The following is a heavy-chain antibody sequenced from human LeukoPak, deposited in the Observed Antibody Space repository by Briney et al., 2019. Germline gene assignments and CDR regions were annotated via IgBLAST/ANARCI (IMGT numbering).Heavy chain of an antibody. CDR1: GFTFSDYY. CDR2: ISSSGSTI. CDR3: ARGRSGSYYKAVDV. V-gene: IGHV3-11*04. Sequence: PGESLRLSCAASGFTFSDYYMSWIRQAPGKGLEGVSYISSSGSTIYYADSVKGRFTISRDNAKNSLFLQMNSLRADDTAVYYCARGRSGSYYKAVDVWGKGTTVTASS. J-gene: IGHJ6*04. D-gene: IGHD3-10*01.